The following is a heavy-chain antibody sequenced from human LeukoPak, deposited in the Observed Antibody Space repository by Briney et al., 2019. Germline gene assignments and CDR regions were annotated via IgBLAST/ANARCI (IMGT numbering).Heavy chain of an antibody. CDR3: ARVSPGGNSDY. D-gene: IGHD4-23*01. CDR2: IYSSGST. V-gene: IGHV4-4*07. J-gene: IGHJ4*02. CDR1: GGSISSYY. Sequence: SETLSLTCTVSGGSISSYYWSWIRQPPGQGLEWIGRIYSSGSTNYNPSLKSRVTMSVDMSRNQFSLKLSSVTAADTAVYYCARVSPGGNSDYLGQGTLVTVSS.